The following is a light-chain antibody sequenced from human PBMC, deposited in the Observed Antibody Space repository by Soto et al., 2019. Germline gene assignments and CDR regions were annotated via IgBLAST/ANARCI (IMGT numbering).Light chain of an antibody. CDR2: DAS. J-gene: IGKJ2*01. CDR1: QNIGAS. CDR3: QQTYSPPYT. Sequence: DIQMTQSPSSLSASDGGRVTIACRASQNIGASLHWYQQKAGTAPKLLIYDASTLQSGVPSRFSGSVSRTDFTLTISSLQPEDFASYYCQQTYSPPYTFGQGTKLEFK. V-gene: IGKV1-39*01.